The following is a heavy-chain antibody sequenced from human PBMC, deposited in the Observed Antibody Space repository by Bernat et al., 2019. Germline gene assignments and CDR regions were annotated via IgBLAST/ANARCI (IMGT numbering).Heavy chain of an antibody. CDR2: INNDGSDT. CDR3: ARGGWRHGFDI. Sequence: VQLVESGGGVVQPGRSLRLSCAASGFTFSSYGMHWVRQAPGKGLVWVSRINNDGSDTIYADSVKGRFTLSRDNAKNTLYLQMNSLRVEDTAVYYCARGGWRHGFDIWGQGTMVTVSS. J-gene: IGHJ3*02. CDR1: GFTFSSYG. V-gene: IGHV3-74*02. D-gene: IGHD2-15*01.